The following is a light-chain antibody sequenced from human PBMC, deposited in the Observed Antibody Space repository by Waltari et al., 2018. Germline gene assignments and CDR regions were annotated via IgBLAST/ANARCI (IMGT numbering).Light chain of an antibody. CDR3: CSYTGTNTFV. Sequence: QSALTQPHSVPGSPGQSVTISCTGTSSNVGSFDYVSWYQHHPGKAPKLLIYYVAKRPSGVPHRLSGSKSGNTASLTRTGLQTEDEADYYCCSYTGTNTFVLGTGTAITVL. CDR2: YVA. CDR1: SSNVGSFDY. J-gene: IGLJ1*01. V-gene: IGLV2-11*01.